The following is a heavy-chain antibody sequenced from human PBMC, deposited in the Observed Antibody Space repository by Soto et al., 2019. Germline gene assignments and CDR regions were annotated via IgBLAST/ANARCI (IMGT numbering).Heavy chain of an antibody. J-gene: IGHJ6*01. CDR1: RFSFSSYA. Sequence: QEQLVESGGGVVQPGRSLRLSCAASRFSFSSYAMHWVRQSPGKGLEWVALISDDGSNQYYADSVKGRFTISRDNSKNTLSLQMSSLRVEDTAMYYCARGERAYYFYYGMDVW. V-gene: IGHV3-30-3*01. CDR2: ISDDGSNQ. CDR3: ARGERAYYFYYGMDV.